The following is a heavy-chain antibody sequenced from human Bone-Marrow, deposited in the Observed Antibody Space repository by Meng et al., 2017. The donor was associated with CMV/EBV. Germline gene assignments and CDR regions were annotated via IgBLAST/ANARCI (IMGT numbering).Heavy chain of an antibody. J-gene: IGHJ1*01. Sequence: SETLSLTCVVYGGSFSGYYWSWIRQPPGKGREWIGEINHSGSTNYNPSLKSRVTISVDTSKNQFSLKLSSVTAADTAVYYCASGYSSSWYGGGYFQHWGQGTLVTVFS. CDR1: GGSFSGYY. D-gene: IGHD6-13*01. V-gene: IGHV4-34*01. CDR3: ASGYSSSWYGGGYFQH. CDR2: INHSGST.